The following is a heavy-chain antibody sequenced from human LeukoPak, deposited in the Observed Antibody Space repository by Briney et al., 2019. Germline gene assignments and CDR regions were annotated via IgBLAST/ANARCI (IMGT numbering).Heavy chain of an antibody. CDR2: ISGSGGST. V-gene: IGHV3-23*01. CDR1: GFTFSSYA. Sequence: GGSLRLSCAASGFTFSSYAMNWFRQPPGRGLKWSSAISGSGGSTYYADSVKGRFTISRDNSENTLYLQMNSLRAEDTAVYYCAKRRGLELLYYYYMDVWGKGTTVTVSS. J-gene: IGHJ6*03. CDR3: AKRRGLELLYYYYMDV. D-gene: IGHD1-7*01.